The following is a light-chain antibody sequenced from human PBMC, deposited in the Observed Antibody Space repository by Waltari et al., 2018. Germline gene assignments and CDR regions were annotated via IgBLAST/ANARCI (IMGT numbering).Light chain of an antibody. J-gene: IGKJ4*01. V-gene: IGKV3-20*01. Sequence: IVLTQSPGTLSLSPGDRATLSCRASQTVSTIALSWYQQKPGQAPRVLIYSTYSRATGIPDRFSCSGSGTDFTLTINRLAPEDFAMYYCQQYDGIVVTFGGGTKVEI. CDR1: QTVSTIA. CDR3: QQYDGIVVT. CDR2: STY.